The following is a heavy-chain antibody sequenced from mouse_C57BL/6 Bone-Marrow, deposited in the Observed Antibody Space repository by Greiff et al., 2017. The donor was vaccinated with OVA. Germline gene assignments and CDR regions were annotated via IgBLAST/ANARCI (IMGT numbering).Heavy chain of an antibody. CDR1: GYTFTSYW. J-gene: IGHJ3*01. CDR2: IYPGSGST. Sequence: QVQLQQPGAELVKPGASVKMSCKASGYTFTSYWITWVKQRPGQGLEWIGDIYPGSGSTNYNEKFKSKATLTVDTSSSTAYMQLSSLTSEDSAVYYCERDGYYPAWFAYWGQGTLVTVSA. V-gene: IGHV1-55*01. D-gene: IGHD2-3*01. CDR3: ERDGYYPAWFAY.